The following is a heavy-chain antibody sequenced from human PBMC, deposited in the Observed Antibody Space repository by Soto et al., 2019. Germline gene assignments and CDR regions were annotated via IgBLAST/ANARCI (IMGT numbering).Heavy chain of an antibody. J-gene: IGHJ4*02. CDR1: GFTFSSYA. CDR2: ISGSGGST. D-gene: IGHD3-22*01. CDR3: AKGRPSGYYDSSGYPLDY. Sequence: EVQLLESGGGLVQPGGSLRLSCAASGFTFSSYAMSWVRQAPGKGLEWVSAISGSGGSTYYADSVKGRFTISRDNSKNTLYQQMNSLRAEDTAVYYCAKGRPSGYYDSSGYPLDYWGQGTLVTVSS. V-gene: IGHV3-23*01.